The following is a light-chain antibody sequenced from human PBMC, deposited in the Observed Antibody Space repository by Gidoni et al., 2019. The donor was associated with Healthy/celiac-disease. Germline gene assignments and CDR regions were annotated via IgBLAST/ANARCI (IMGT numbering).Light chain of an antibody. CDR1: QSVRSCY. Sequence: IVLTQSPGTLSLSPGERATLSCRASQSVRSCYLAWYQQKPGQAPRLLIDGSSSRATGLPDRFSGSGSGTDFTLPISRLEPEDFAVYYCQQYGSSPATFGQGTKVEIK. V-gene: IGKV3-20*01. J-gene: IGKJ1*01. CDR3: QQYGSSPAT. CDR2: GSS.